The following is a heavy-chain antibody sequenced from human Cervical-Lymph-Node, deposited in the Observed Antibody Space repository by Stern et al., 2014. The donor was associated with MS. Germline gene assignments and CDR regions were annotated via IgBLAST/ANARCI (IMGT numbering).Heavy chain of an antibody. V-gene: IGHV4-34*01. CDR3: ARGRDSSSVVDY. Sequence: QVQLQQWGAGLLKPSETLSLTCAVYGGSFSGYYWSWIRQPPGKGLEWIGEINHSGSTNYNPSLKRRVTISVDTSKNQFSLKLSSVTAADTAVYYCARGRDSSSVVDYWGQGTLVTVSS. CDR1: GGSFSGYY. J-gene: IGHJ4*02. CDR2: INHSGST. D-gene: IGHD6-6*01.